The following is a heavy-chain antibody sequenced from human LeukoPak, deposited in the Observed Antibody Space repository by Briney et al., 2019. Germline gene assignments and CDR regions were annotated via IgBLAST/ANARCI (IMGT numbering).Heavy chain of an antibody. Sequence: PSETLSLTCSVSGGSISSNSYYWGWIRQPPGKGLKWIGSIYYSGSTYYNPSLKSRVTISVDTSKNQFSLKLNSVTAADTAVYYCARNRYYYGSGNYGVPNWFDPWGQGTLVTVSS. D-gene: IGHD3-10*01. CDR2: IYYSGST. CDR3: ARNRYYYGSGNYGVPNWFDP. J-gene: IGHJ5*02. V-gene: IGHV4-39*01. CDR1: GGSISSNSYY.